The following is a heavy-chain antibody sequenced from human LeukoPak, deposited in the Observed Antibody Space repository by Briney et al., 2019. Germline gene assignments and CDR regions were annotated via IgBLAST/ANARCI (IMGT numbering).Heavy chain of an antibody. J-gene: IGHJ4*02. CDR2: MYYSGST. V-gene: IGHV4-59*01. CDR3: AGDEEMAIIRFSH. D-gene: IGHD5-24*01. Sequence: PSETLSLTCTVSGGSISSYYWSWIRQPPRKGLEWIGYMYYSGSTNYNPSLKSRVTISLDTSKNQFSLKLSSVTTADTAVYYCAGDEEMAIIRFSHWGRGTLVTVSS. CDR1: GGSISSYY.